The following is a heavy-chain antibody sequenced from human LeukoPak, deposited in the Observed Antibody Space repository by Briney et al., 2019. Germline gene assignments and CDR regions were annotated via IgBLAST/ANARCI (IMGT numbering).Heavy chain of an antibody. D-gene: IGHD6-6*01. J-gene: IGHJ6*02. V-gene: IGHV4-31*03. Sequence: SQTLSLTCTVSGGSISRGGYYWTWIRQHPGKGLEWFGYIYYSGSTYYNPSLKSRVTISVDTSKNQFSLKLSSVTAADTAVYYCARVLTRAARYGMDVWGQGTTVTVSS. CDR1: GGSISRGGYY. CDR3: ARVLTRAARYGMDV. CDR2: IYYSGST.